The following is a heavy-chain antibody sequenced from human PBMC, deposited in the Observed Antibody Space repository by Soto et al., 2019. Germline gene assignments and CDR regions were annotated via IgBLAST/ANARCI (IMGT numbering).Heavy chain of an antibody. CDR3: TTDYLATAAPNSY. CDR1: GFTFSNAW. CDR2: IKSKTDGGTT. D-gene: IGHD2-15*01. V-gene: IGHV3-15*01. J-gene: IGHJ4*02. Sequence: EVQLVESGGGLVKPGGSLRLSCAASGFTFSNAWMSWVRQAPGKGLEWVGRIKSKTDGGTTDYAAPVKGRFTISRDDSKHTLYLHMNSLTTDDTAVYYCTTDYLATAAPNSYWGQGTLVTVSS.